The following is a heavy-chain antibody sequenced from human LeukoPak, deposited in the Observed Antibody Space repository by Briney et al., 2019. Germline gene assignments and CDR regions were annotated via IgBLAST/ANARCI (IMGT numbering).Heavy chain of an antibody. V-gene: IGHV3-23*01. CDR1: GFTFSNFA. D-gene: IGHD2-15*01. Sequence: PGGSLRLSCAASGFTFSNFAMSWVRLAPGKGLEWVSVITSNGGHTYYADSVKGRFTISRDNSKNTLYLQMNSLRAEDTAVYYCANCIAGYCSGGSWGPFDYWGQGTLVTVSS. CDR3: ANCIAGYCSGGSWGPFDY. J-gene: IGHJ4*02. CDR2: ITSNGGHT.